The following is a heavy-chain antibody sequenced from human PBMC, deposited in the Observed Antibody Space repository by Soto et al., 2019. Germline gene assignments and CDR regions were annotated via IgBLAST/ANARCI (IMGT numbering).Heavy chain of an antibody. CDR2: IFHGGST. Sequence: SETLSLTCAVYGGSFSGYYWSWIRQPPGKGLEWVGEIFHGGSTNYSPSLKSRVTISVDTSKNQFSLELSSVTAADTAVYYCARPHYDSNTFYYYFDYWGQGTLVTVSS. CDR1: GGSFSGYY. V-gene: IGHV4-34*12. D-gene: IGHD3-22*01. CDR3: ARPHYDSNTFYYYFDY. J-gene: IGHJ4*02.